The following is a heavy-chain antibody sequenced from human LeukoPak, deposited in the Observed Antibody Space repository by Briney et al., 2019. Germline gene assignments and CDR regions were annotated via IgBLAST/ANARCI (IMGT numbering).Heavy chain of an antibody. D-gene: IGHD2-15*01. J-gene: IGHJ5*02. CDR2: INPNSGCT. V-gene: IGHV1-2*02. CDR1: GSTFTGYY. Sequence: ASVKVSCKASGSTFTGYYMHWVRQAPGQGLEGMGWINPNSGCTNYAQKFQGRVTMTRDTSTSTAYMALSRLRSDDTAVYYCARALPYRSYCSGCSCYMVYNWFDPWGQGTLVTVSS. CDR3: ARALPYRSYCSGCSCYMVYNWFDP.